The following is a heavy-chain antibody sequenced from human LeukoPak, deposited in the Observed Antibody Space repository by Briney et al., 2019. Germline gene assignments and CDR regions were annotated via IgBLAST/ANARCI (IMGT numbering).Heavy chain of an antibody. D-gene: IGHD3-3*01. CDR3: ARDHQGTYFDFWSGSKANNYYYMDV. J-gene: IGHJ6*03. V-gene: IGHV4-39*07. Sequence: SETLSLTCTVSGGSISSGSYYWGWIRQPPGKGLEWIGSIYYSGSTYYKPSPKSRVTISLDTSKNQFSLKLSSVTAADTAVYYCARDHQGTYFDFWSGSKANNYYYMDVWGKGTTVTVSS. CDR1: GGSISSGSYY. CDR2: IYYSGST.